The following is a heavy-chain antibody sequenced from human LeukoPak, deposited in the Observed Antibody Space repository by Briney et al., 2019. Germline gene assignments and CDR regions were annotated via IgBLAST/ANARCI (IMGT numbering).Heavy chain of an antibody. V-gene: IGHV3-53*05. CDR3: AKDPTRSSDFWSGYQSYYFDY. CDR1: EFNVSSKY. J-gene: IGHJ4*02. Sequence: GGSLRLSCAASEFNVSSKYMSWVRQPPGKGLEWVSVIYSGGNTYYADSVKGRFTISRDNSKNTLYLQMNSLRAEDTAVYYCAKDPTRSSDFWSGYQSYYFDYWGQGTLVTVSS. D-gene: IGHD3-3*01. CDR2: IYSGGNT.